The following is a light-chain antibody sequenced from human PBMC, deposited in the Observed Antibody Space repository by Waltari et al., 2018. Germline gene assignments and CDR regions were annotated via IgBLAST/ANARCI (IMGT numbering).Light chain of an antibody. J-gene: IGKJ1*01. Sequence: EIVLTQSPGTLSLSPGETAILACRASQSFTRYLAWYQHKPGQAPRLLIHDASTRAAGIADRFSGSGFGTDFTLTISRLEPEDSAVYYCQHYVRLPVTFGQGTKVEI. CDR3: QHYVRLPVT. CDR1: QSFTRY. CDR2: DAS. V-gene: IGKV3-20*01.